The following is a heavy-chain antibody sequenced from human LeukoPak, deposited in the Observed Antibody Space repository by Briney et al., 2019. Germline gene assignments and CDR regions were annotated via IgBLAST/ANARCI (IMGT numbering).Heavy chain of an antibody. D-gene: IGHD6-13*01. CDR1: GFTFSSYG. CDR2: ISYDGSNK. CDR3: AKARYSSSWTPSRLDY. V-gene: IGHV3-30*18. Sequence: PGGSLRLSCAASGFTFSSYGMHWVRQAPGKGLEWVAVISYDGSNKYYADSVKGRFTISRANSKNTLYLQMNSLRAEDTAVYYCAKARYSSSWTPSRLDYWGQGTLVTVSS. J-gene: IGHJ4*02.